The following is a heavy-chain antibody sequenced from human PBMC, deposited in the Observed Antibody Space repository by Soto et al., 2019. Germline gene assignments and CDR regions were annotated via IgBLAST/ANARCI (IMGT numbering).Heavy chain of an antibody. V-gene: IGHV3-64*01. D-gene: IGHD6-19*01. J-gene: IGHJ6*02. CDR1: GFTFSSYA. CDR3: ARSRRSSGWFPYYYGMDV. Sequence: EVQLVESGGGLVQPGGSLRLSCAASGFTFSSYAMHWVRQAPGKGLEYVSAISSNGGSTYYANSVKGRFTISRDNSKNTLYLQMGSLRAEDMAVYYCARSRRSSGWFPYYYGMDVWGQGTTVTVSS. CDR2: ISSNGGST.